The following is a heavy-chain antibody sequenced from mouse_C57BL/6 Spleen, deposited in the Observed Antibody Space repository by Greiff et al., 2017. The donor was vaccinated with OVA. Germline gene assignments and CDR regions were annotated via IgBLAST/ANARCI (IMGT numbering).Heavy chain of an antibody. CDR3: ASADYYGSSDGLDD. J-gene: IGHJ2*01. V-gene: IGHV1-52*01. D-gene: IGHD1-1*01. CDR2: IDPSDSET. Sequence: QVQLQQPGAELVRPGSSVKLSCKASGYTFTSYWMHWVKQRPIQGLEWIGNIDPSDSETHYNQKFKDKATLTVDKSSSTAYMQLSSLTSEDSAVYYCASADYYGSSDGLDDWGQGTTLTVSS. CDR1: GYTFTSYW.